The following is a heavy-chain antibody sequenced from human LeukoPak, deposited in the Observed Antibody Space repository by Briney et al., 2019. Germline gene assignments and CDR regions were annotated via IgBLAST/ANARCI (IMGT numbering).Heavy chain of an antibody. D-gene: IGHD3-10*01. CDR3: ASLNHYYGSGSYYNRISFFDY. J-gene: IGHJ4*02. V-gene: IGHV4-34*01. Sequence: SETLSLTCAVYGGSFSGYYWSWIRQPPGKGLEWIGEINHSGSTNYNPSLKSRVTISVDTSKNQFSLKLSSVTAADTAVYYCASLNHYYGSGSYYNRISFFDYWGQGTLVTVSS. CDR2: INHSGST. CDR1: GGSFSGYY.